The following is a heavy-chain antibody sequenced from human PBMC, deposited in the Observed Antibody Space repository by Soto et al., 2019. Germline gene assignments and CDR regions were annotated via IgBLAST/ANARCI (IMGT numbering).Heavy chain of an antibody. J-gene: IGHJ4*02. CDR3: ASSYGSGYRAFDY. D-gene: IGHD3-10*01. Sequence: QVQLVQSGAEVKRPGSSVKVSCKASGDTFTFHSINWVRQAPGLGLEWMGRINPILSMSNYAQRFQGRVTMTADKSTSTAYKELSSLRSEDTAIYYCASSYGSGYRAFDYWGQGALVTVSS. V-gene: IGHV1-69*02. CDR1: GDTFTFHS. CDR2: INPILSMS.